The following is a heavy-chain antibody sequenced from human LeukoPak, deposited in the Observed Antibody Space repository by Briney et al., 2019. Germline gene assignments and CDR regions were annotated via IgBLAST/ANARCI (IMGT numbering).Heavy chain of an antibody. Sequence: PSETLSLTCTVSGGSISSSSYYWGWIRQPPGKGLEWIGSIYHSGSTYYNPSLKSRVTISVDTSKNQFSLKLSSVTAADTAVYYCARGGYDSSGYYFWFQHWGQGTLVTVSS. V-gene: IGHV4-39*07. D-gene: IGHD3-22*01. CDR3: ARGGYDSSGYYFWFQH. J-gene: IGHJ1*01. CDR1: GGSISSSSYY. CDR2: IYHSGST.